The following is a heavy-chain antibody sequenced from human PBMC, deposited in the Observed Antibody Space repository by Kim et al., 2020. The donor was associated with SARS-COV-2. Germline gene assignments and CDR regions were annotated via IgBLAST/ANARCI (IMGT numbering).Heavy chain of an antibody. Sequence: ASVKVSCKVSGYAITDLSIHWVRQAPGKGLQWMGGFEPEAGETIFAQNFQVRLTMTEDTSTDTAYMELSSLRSEDTAVYFCATGYTSVGGDYWGQGSLVTVSS. V-gene: IGHV1-24*01. J-gene: IGHJ4*02. CDR3: ATGYTSVGGDY. CDR2: FEPEAGET. CDR1: GYAITDLS. D-gene: IGHD2-15*01.